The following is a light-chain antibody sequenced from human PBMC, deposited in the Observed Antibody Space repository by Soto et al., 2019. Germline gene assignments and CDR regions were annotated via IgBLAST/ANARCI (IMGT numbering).Light chain of an antibody. CDR1: QSVTSNY. Sequence: EVVMTQSPATLSVCPGERATLSCRASQSVTSNYLAWYQQKPGQAPRLLIYGVSSRATGVPDRFSGSGSGTDFTLTISRLEPEDFAVYYCQHYGTSPQITFGQGTRLEIK. V-gene: IGKV3-20*01. CDR2: GVS. CDR3: QHYGTSPQIT. J-gene: IGKJ5*01.